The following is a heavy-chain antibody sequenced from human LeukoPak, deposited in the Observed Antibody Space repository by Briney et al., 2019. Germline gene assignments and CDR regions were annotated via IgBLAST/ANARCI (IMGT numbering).Heavy chain of an antibody. D-gene: IGHD3-3*01. Sequence: SETQSLTCAVYGGSFSGYYWSWIRQPPGKGLEWIGEINHSGSTNYNPSLKSRVTISVDTSKNQFSLKLSSVTAADTAVYYCARTFRESYYDFWSGYSTLDYWGQGTLVTVSS. CDR1: GGSFSGYY. CDR3: ARTFRESYYDFWSGYSTLDY. CDR2: INHSGST. V-gene: IGHV4-34*01. J-gene: IGHJ4*02.